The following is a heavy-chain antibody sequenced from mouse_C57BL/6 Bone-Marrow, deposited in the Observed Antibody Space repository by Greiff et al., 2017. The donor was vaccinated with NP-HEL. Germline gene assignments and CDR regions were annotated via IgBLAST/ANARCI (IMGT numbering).Heavy chain of an antibody. Sequence: VQLQESGPELVKPGASVKISCKASGYSFTSYYIHWVKQRPGQGLEWIGWIYPGRGTTKYNEKFKGKATLTADTSSSTAYMQLSRLTSEDSAVYYCERFSGHYFDYWGQGTTLTVSS. V-gene: IGHV1-66*01. CDR2: IYPGRGTT. D-gene: IGHD1-3*01. J-gene: IGHJ2*01. CDR3: ERFSGHYFDY. CDR1: GYSFTSYY.